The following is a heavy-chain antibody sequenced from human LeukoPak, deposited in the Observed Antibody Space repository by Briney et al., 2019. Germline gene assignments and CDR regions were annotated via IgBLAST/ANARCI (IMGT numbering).Heavy chain of an antibody. Sequence: GRSLRLSCTASGFTFGDHSVSWFRQAPGKGLEWVGFIRSKAYGGTAEYAASVKGRFTISRDDSKSVAYLQMDSLKTEDTAVYYCTREIRYFDWFQADYWGQGTLVTVSS. J-gene: IGHJ4*02. CDR1: GFTFGDHS. V-gene: IGHV3-49*03. CDR3: TREIRYFDWFQADY. CDR2: IRSKAYGGTA. D-gene: IGHD3-9*01.